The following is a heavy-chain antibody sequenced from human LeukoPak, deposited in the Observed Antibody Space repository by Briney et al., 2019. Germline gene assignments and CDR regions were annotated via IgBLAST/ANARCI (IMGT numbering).Heavy chain of an antibody. CDR2: IWYDGSNK. D-gene: IGHD6-6*01. Sequence: GGSLRLSCAASGFTFSSYAMHWVRQAPGKGLECVAVIWYDGSNKYYADSVKGRFTISRDNSKNTLYLQMNSLKTEDTAVYYCTTCTSSVHEPGPPWDWGQGALVTVSS. J-gene: IGHJ4*02. V-gene: IGHV3-33*01. CDR1: GFTFSSYA. CDR3: TTCTSSVHEPGPPWD.